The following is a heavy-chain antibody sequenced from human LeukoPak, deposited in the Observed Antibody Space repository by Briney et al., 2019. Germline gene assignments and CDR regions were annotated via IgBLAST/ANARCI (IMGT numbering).Heavy chain of an antibody. CDR3: AMRRWGSSWAYYFDY. J-gene: IGHJ4*02. D-gene: IGHD6-13*01. V-gene: IGHV3-7*01. CDR1: GFTFSSYW. Sequence: PGGSLRLSCAASGFTFSSYWMSWVRQAPGKGLEWVANIKQDGSEKYYVDSVKGRFTISRDNAKNSLYLQMNSLRAEDTAVYYCAMRRWGSSWAYYFDYWGQGTLVTVSS. CDR2: IKQDGSEK.